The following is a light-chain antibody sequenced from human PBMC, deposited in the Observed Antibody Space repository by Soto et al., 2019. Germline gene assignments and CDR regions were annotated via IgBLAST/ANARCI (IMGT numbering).Light chain of an antibody. Sequence: QSVLTQPASVSGSPGQSITISCTGTSSDVGGYNYVSWYQQHPGKVPKLMIYEVSNRPSGVSNRFSASKSGNMASLTISGLQAEDEADYYCSSFTSSSTWVFGGGTKLTVL. J-gene: IGLJ3*02. CDR1: SSDVGGYNY. CDR2: EVS. V-gene: IGLV2-14*01. CDR3: SSFTSSSTWV.